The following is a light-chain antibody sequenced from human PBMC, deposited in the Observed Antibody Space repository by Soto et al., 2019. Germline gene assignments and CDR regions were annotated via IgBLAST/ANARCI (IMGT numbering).Light chain of an antibody. V-gene: IGKV3-15*01. J-gene: IGKJ1*01. CDR1: QSVSSN. Sequence: IAMTQPPATLSLSAGERATLSWGASQSVSSNLAWYQQKPGQAPRLLIYGASTRATGIPARFSGSGSGTEFTLTISSLQSEDFAVYYCQQYNNWPRTFGQGTRWIS. CDR3: QQYNNWPRT. CDR2: GAS.